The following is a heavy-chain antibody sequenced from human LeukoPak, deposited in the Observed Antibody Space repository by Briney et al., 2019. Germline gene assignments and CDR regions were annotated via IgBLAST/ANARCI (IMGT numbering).Heavy chain of an antibody. D-gene: IGHD1-26*01. CDR1: GFTFSSYE. J-gene: IGHJ6*03. CDR3: ARAYSVKYGLGYYYMDV. CDR2: ISSSGSTR. V-gene: IGHV3-48*03. Sequence: PGGSLRLSCAASGFTFSSYEMNWVRQAPGKGLEWVSYISSSGSTRYYADSVKGRFTISRDNAKNSLYLQMNSLRAEDMAVYYCARAYSVKYGLGYYYMDVWGKGTTVTISS.